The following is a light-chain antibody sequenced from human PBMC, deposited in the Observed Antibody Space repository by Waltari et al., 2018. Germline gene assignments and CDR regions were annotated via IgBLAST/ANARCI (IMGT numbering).Light chain of an antibody. V-gene: IGLV1-51*01. CDR2: DTD. Sequence: QSVLTQPPSVSAAPGQKVSISRSGSSPNIGSNFVSCYQQPPGTAPQHLIYDTDKRPSGIPDRFSGSKSGTSATLGITGLQTGDEADYYCASWDTSLTTYVIFGGGTTLTVL. J-gene: IGLJ2*01. CDR1: SPNIGSNF. CDR3: ASWDTSLTTYVI.